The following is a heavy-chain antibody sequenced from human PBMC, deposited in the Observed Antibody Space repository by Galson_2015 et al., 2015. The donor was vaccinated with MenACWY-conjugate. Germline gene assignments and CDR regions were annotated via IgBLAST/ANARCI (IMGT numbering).Heavy chain of an antibody. V-gene: IGHV3-74*01. Sequence: SLRPSCAASGFTFNNYWMHWVRRPPGEGLEWISYIKADGSFSNYADSVKGRFTISTDNSKNMVYLQMDGLGDEDTAVYFCARDNNWSFDSWRQAPLFTVS. D-gene: IGHD1-1*01. CDR2: IKADGSFS. J-gene: IGHJ4*02. CDR3: ARDNNWSFDS. CDR1: GFTFNNYW.